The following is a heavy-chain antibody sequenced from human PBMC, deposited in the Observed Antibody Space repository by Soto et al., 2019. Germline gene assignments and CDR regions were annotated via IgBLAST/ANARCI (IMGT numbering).Heavy chain of an antibody. CDR1: GGSISSGDYY. CDR3: ARGGAHNWNPADFDY. Sequence: PSETLSLTCTVSGGSISSGDYYWSWIRQPPGKGLEWIGYIYYTGNTNYNPSLKSRVTISVDTSKNQFSLKLSSVTAADTAVYYCARGGAHNWNPADFDYWGQGTLVTVSS. CDR2: IYYTGNT. V-gene: IGHV4-61*08. J-gene: IGHJ4*02. D-gene: IGHD1-20*01.